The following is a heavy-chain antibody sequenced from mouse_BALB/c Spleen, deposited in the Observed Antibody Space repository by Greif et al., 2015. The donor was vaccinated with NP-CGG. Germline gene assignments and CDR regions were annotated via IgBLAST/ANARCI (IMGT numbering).Heavy chain of an antibody. CDR3: ARHDGYYVEDY. Sequence: EVHLVESGGGLVQPGGSLKLSCAASGFTFSSYTMSWVRQTPEKRLEWVAYISNGGGSTYYPDTVKGRFTISRDDAKNTLYLQMSSLKSEDTAMYYCARHDGYYVEDYWGQGTSVTVSS. CDR2: ISNGGGST. J-gene: IGHJ4*01. CDR1: GFTFSSYT. D-gene: IGHD2-3*01. V-gene: IGHV5-12-2*01.